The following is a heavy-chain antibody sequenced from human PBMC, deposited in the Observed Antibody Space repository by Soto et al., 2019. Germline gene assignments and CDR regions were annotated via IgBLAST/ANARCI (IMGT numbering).Heavy chain of an antibody. CDR3: ARDSRRLTFGGVIAIDY. V-gene: IGHV4-31*03. CDR2: IYYSGST. J-gene: IGHJ4*02. CDR1: GGSISSGGYY. D-gene: IGHD3-16*02. Sequence: PSETLSLTCTVSGGSISSGGYYWSWIRQHPGKGLEWIGYIYYSGSTYYNPSLKSRVTISVDTSKNQFSLKLSSVTAADTAVYYCARDSRRLTFGGVIAIDYWGQGTLVTVSS.